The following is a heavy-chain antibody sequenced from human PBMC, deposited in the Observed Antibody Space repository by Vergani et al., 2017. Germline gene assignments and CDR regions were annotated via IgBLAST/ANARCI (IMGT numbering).Heavy chain of an antibody. J-gene: IGHJ4*02. D-gene: IGHD4-17*01. CDR2: INPSGGST. Sequence: QVQLVQSGAEVKKPGASVKVSCKASGYTFTSYYMHWVRQAPGQGLEWMGIINPSGGSTSYAQKFQGGVTMTRDTSTSTVDMELSSLRSEDTAVYYCARDYGDYFLIDYWGQGTLVIVSS. V-gene: IGHV1-46*01. CDR3: ARDYGDYFLIDY. CDR1: GYTFTSYY.